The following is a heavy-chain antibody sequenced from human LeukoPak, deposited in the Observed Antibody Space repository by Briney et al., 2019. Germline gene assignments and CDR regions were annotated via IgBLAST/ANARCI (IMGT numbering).Heavy chain of an antibody. CDR2: INPKSGGT. CDR1: GYTFSGYY. V-gene: IGHV1-2*02. D-gene: IGHD5-18*01. Sequence: ASVKVSCKASGYTFSGYYMHWVRQAPGQGLEWMGWINPKSGGTDYAQKFQGRVTMTRDTSISTAHMELSRLRSDDTAVYYCARGPSNTAWLRYWGQGTLVTVSS. J-gene: IGHJ4*02. CDR3: ARGPSNTAWLRY.